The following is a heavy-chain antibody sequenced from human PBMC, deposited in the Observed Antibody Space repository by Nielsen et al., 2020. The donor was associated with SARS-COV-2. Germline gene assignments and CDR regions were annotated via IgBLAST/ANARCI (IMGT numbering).Heavy chain of an antibody. V-gene: IGHV3-23*01. D-gene: IGHD6-13*01. CDR1: GFTFTSYA. CDR3: ARESSSWPYWYLDL. Sequence: GGSLRLSCAASGFTFTSYAMSWVRQAPGKGLEWVSSISGSGGSTYYADSVKGRFTISRDNSKNTLYLQMNSLRAEDTALYYCARESSSWPYWYLDLWGCGTLVTVSS. J-gene: IGHJ2*01. CDR2: ISGSGGST.